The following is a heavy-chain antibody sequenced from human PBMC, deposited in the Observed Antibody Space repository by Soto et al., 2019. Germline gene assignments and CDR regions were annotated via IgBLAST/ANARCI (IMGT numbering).Heavy chain of an antibody. D-gene: IGHD6-6*01. CDR1: GFSFTGYY. V-gene: IGHV1-2*02. CDR2: INAHSGGT. Sequence: ASVKVSCKASGFSFTGYYIHWLRQAPGQGLEWMGWINAHSGGTEYAQKFQGRVTLTRDASIATAYLTLTSLTSGDTALYYCAKDLTRQLAYWLDPWGQGTQVTVSS. J-gene: IGHJ5*02. CDR3: AKDLTRQLAYWLDP.